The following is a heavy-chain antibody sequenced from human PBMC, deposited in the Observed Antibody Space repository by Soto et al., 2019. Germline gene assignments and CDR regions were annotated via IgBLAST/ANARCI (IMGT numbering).Heavy chain of an antibody. CDR1: GFTFSSYG. CDR3: AKTYSYCSSTSCYYDY. CDR2: ISYDGSNK. V-gene: IGHV3-30*18. D-gene: IGHD2-2*01. Sequence: GGSLRLSCAASGFTFSSYGMHWVRQAPGKGLEWVAVISYDGSNKYYADSVKGRFTISRDNSENTLYLQMNSLRAEDTAVYYCAKTYSYCSSTSCYYDYWGQGTLVTVS. J-gene: IGHJ4*02.